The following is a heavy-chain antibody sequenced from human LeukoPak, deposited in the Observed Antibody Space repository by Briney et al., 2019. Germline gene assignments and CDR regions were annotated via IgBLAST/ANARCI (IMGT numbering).Heavy chain of an antibody. V-gene: IGHV1-24*01. D-gene: IGHD3-22*01. J-gene: IGHJ4*02. Sequence: ASVKVSCKVSGYTLTELSMHWVRQAPGKGLEWMGGFDPEDGETIYAQKFQGRVTMTEDTSTDTAYMELSSLRSGDTAVYYCARAGDYYDSSGYYSYWGQGTLVTVSS. CDR3: ARAGDYYDSSGYYSY. CDR1: GYTLTELS. CDR2: FDPEDGET.